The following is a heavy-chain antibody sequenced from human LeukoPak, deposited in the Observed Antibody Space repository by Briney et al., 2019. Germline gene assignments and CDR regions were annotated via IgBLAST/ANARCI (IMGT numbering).Heavy chain of an antibody. J-gene: IGHJ4*02. CDR2: ISGSGAYA. CDR1: GFTFSIYP. CDR3: AKDLFGGPARAYFDY. Sequence: PGGSLRLSCAASGFTFSIYPMTWVRQAPGKGLEWVSSISGSGAYAYHANSVKGRFIASRDNSKNTLFLQMNSLRAEDTAVYYCAKDLFGGPARAYFDYWGRGTLVTVSS. V-gene: IGHV3-23*01. D-gene: IGHD3-16*01.